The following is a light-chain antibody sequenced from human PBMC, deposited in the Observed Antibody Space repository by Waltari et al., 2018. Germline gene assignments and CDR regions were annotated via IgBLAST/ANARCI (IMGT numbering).Light chain of an antibody. CDR3: QHYESLPVT. J-gene: IGKJ1*01. CDR2: HAS. CDR1: QSISKY. V-gene: IGKV3-20*01. Sequence: EIVLTQSPGTLSLSSGERATLSCRTSQSISKYLAWYQQKPGQAPRLLIYHASSRATAITDRFSGSGSGTDFSLTISRVEPEDFAVYYCQHYESLPVTFGQGTKVEIK.